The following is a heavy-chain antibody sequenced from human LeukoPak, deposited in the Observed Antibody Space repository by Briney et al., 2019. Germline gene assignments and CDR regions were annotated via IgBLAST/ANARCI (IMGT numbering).Heavy chain of an antibody. D-gene: IGHD3-22*01. CDR1: GFTFSSYA. V-gene: IGHV3-23*01. J-gene: IGHJ4*02. CDR2: IDSGGST. Sequence: GGSLRLSCAASGFTFSSYAMSWVRQAPGKGLEWVSTIDSGGSTYYADSVKGRFTISRDNSKNTLYLQMSSLRAEDTAVYYCAKVPTYYYDSSGYYFDYWGQGTLVTVSS. CDR3: AKVPTYYYDSSGYYFDY.